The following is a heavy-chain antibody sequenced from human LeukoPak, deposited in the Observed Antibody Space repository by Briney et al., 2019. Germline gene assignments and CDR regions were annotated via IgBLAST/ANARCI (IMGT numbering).Heavy chain of an antibody. V-gene: IGHV5-51*01. CDR2: IHPDDSET. D-gene: IGHD1-20*01. CDR3: ARRVTGNYYYYMDI. CDR1: GYRFTSHW. J-gene: IGHJ6*03. Sequence: GESLKISCKTSGYRFTSHWIAWVRRTPGKGLEWMGIIHPDDSETKYSPSFQGHVTISVDKTFNTAYLQWNSLKASGTAIYYCARRVTGNYYYYMDIWGKGTTVIVSS.